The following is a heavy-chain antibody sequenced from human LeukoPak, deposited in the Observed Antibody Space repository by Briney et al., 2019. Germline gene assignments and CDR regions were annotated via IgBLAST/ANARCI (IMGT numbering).Heavy chain of an antibody. CDR2: IIPIFGTA. V-gene: IGHV1-69*13. CDR1: GGTFSSYA. J-gene: IGHJ6*03. Sequence: SVKVSCKASGGTFSSYAISWVRQAPGQGLEWMGGIIPIFGTANYAQKFQGRVTITADESTSTAYMELSSLRSEDTAVYYCAVRFPDSSSSIYYYYYMDVWGKGITVTVSS. CDR3: AVRFPDSSSSIYYYYYMDV. D-gene: IGHD6-6*01.